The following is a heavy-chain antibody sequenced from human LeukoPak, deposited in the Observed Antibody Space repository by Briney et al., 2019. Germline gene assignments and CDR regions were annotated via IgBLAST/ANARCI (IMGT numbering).Heavy chain of an antibody. J-gene: IGHJ4*02. CDR3: ARDRREPSGTDY. CDR1: SGSISSSSYY. D-gene: IGHD3-10*01. Sequence: SETLSLTCTVSSGSISSSSYYWGWIRQPPGKGLEWIGSIYYSGSTYYNPSLKSRVTISVDTSKNQFSLKLSSVTAADTAVYYCARDRREPSGTDYWGQGTLVTVSS. V-gene: IGHV4-39*07. CDR2: IYYSGST.